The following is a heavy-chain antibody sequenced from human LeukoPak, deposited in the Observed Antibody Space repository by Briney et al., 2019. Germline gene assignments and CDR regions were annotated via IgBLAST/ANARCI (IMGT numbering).Heavy chain of an antibody. V-gene: IGHV3-21*05. D-gene: IGHD1-26*01. CDR2: IDRSGTYT. Sequence: GGSLRLSCAASGFTFSSYSMNWVRQAPGKGLEWVSYIDRSGTYTNYADSVKGRFTISRDNAKNSLYLQMNSLRAEDTAVYYCARDLTVGPIFTDYWGQGTLVTVSS. J-gene: IGHJ4*02. CDR3: ARDLTVGPIFTDY. CDR1: GFTFSSYS.